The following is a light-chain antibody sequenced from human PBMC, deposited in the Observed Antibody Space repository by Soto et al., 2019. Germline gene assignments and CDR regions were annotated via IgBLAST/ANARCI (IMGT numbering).Light chain of an antibody. J-gene: IGKJ5*01. Sequence: IQMTQSPSSLSASVGDIVTITCQASQDISNYLNWYQQKPGKAPTLLIYAASNLETGVPSRFSGSGSGTDFTFTISSLQPEDIATYYCQQYDNLITFGQGTRLEIK. CDR2: AAS. CDR1: QDISNY. CDR3: QQYDNLIT. V-gene: IGKV1-33*01.